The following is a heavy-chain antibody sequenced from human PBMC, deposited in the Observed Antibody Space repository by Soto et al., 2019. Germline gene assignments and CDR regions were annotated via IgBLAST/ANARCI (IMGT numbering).Heavy chain of an antibody. CDR2: INPKSGGT. V-gene: IGHV1-2*06. CDR3: ARGDSTDCSNGVCSFFYNHDMDV. J-gene: IGHJ6*02. CDR1: GYSFTDYH. Sequence: GASVKVSCKASGYSFTDYHIHWVRQAPGQGLEWLGRINPKSGGTSTAQKFQGRVTMTTDTSISTASMELTRRTSDDTAIYYCARGDSTDCSNGVCSFFYNHDMDVWGQGTTVTVSS. D-gene: IGHD2-8*01.